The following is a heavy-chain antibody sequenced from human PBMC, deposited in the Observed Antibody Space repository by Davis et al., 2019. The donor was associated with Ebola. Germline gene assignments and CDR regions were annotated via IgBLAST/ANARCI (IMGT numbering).Heavy chain of an antibody. Sequence: SVKVSCKASGGTFSSYAISWVRQAPGQGLEWMGGIIPIFGTANYAQKFQGRVTITADESTSTAYMELSSLRSEDTAVYYCARDVGTNDFWSGYSHSYGMDVWGQGTTVTVSS. CDR2: IIPIFGTA. D-gene: IGHD3-3*01. J-gene: IGHJ6*02. CDR1: GGTFSSYA. CDR3: ARDVGTNDFWSGYSHSYGMDV. V-gene: IGHV1-69*13.